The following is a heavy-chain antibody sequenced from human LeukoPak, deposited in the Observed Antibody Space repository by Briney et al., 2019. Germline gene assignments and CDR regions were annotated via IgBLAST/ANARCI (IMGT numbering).Heavy chain of an antibody. CDR2: ISSSGTTI. Sequence: PGGSLRLSCAASGFTLRSYDMNWVRQAPGKGLEWVSYISSSGTTIYYADSVKGRFTISRDNAKNSLYLQTSSLRAEDTAVYYCAKALATRHMDVWGQGTTVTVSS. CDR1: GFTLRSYD. V-gene: IGHV3-48*03. CDR3: AKALATRHMDV. J-gene: IGHJ6*02.